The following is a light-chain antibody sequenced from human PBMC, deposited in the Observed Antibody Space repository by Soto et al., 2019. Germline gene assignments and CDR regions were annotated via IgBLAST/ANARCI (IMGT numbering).Light chain of an antibody. CDR2: DVN. V-gene: IGLV2-14*01. CDR3: SSYATSSTLVQ. J-gene: IGLJ3*02. CDR1: SSDVGGSNH. Sequence: QSALTQPASVSGSPGQSITISCTGTSSDVGGSNHVSWYQQHPGKAPKLMIFDVNSRPSGVSNRFSGSKSGNTASLSISGLQAEDEAEYYCSSYATSSTLVQFGGGTKLTVL.